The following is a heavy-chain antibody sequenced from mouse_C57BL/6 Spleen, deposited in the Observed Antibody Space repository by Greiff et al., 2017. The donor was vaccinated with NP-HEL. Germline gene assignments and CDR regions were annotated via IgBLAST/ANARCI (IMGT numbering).Heavy chain of an antibody. Sequence: SGPELVKPGASVKMSCKASGYTFTDYNMHWVKQSHGKSLEWIGYINPNNGGTSYNQKFKGKATLTVNKSSSTAYMELRSLTSEDSAVYYCARGGDYDVAWFAYWGQGTLVTVSA. D-gene: IGHD2-4*01. J-gene: IGHJ3*01. CDR1: GYTFTDYN. CDR2: INPNNGGT. V-gene: IGHV1-22*01. CDR3: ARGGDYDVAWFAY.